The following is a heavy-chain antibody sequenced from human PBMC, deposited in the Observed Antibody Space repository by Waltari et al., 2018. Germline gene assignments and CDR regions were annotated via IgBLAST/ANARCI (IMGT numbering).Heavy chain of an antibody. CDR1: GGSISSYY. CDR2: IYYSGST. J-gene: IGHJ2*01. D-gene: IGHD2-15*01. V-gene: IGHV4-59*01. CDR3: ARGLTGINGVCSGGSCYYWYFDL. Sequence: QVQLQESGPGLVKPSETLSLTCTVSGGSISSYYWSWIRQPPGKGLEWLGYIYYSGSTNYNPSLKSRVTISVDTSKNQFSLKLSSVTAADTAVYYCARGLTGINGVCSGGSCYYWYFDLWGRGTLVTVSS.